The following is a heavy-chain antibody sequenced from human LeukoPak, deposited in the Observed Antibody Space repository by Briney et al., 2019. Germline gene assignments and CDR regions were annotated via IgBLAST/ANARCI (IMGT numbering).Heavy chain of an antibody. CDR1: GFTFSSYA. CDR3: ALQGGRYSSSWVDY. V-gene: IGHV3-23*01. J-gene: IGHJ4*02. D-gene: IGHD6-13*01. Sequence: PGGSLRLSCAASGFTFSSYAMSWVRQAPGKGLEWVSAISGSGGSTHYADSVKGRFTISRDNSKSTLYLQMNSLRAEDTAVYYCALQGGRYSSSWVDYWGQGTLVTVSS. CDR2: ISGSGGST.